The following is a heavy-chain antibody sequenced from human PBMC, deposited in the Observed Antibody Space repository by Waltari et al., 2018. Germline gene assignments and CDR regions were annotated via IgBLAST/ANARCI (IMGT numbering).Heavy chain of an antibody. CDR2: MNPNSGNT. V-gene: IGHV1-8*01. J-gene: IGHJ4*02. Sequence: WVRQATGQGLEWMGWMNPNSGNTGYAQKFQGRVTMTRNTSISTAYMELSSLRSEDTAVYYCVRGPIRTNYYFDYWGQGTLVTVSS. CDR3: VRGPIRTNYYFDY.